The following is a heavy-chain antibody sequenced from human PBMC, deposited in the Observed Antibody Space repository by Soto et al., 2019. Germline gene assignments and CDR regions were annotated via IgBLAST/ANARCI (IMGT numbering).Heavy chain of an antibody. V-gene: IGHV4-59*01. CDR2: IYYSGST. Sequence: QVQLQESGPGLVKPSETLSLTCTVSGGSISSYYWSWIRQPPGKGLEWIGYIYYSGSTNYNPSLKSRVTISVDTSKNQFSLKLSSVTAADTAVYYCARDLGDPWGATGGAFDIWGQGTMVTVSS. CDR1: GGSISSYY. J-gene: IGHJ3*02. CDR3: ARDLGDPWGATGGAFDI. D-gene: IGHD1-26*01.